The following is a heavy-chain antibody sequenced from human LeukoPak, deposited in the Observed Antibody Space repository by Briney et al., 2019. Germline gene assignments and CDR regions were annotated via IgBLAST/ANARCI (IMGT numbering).Heavy chain of an antibody. J-gene: IGHJ4*02. CDR1: GFTFGDYA. D-gene: IGHD3-9*01. V-gene: IGHV3-21*01. Sequence: GRSLRLSCTASGFTFGDYAMNWVRQAPGKGLEWVSSLSGGNSYVDYAESVKGRFTISRDNAKNSLYLQMNSLRAGDTAMYYCARRSILTGYPIDYWGQGTLVTVSS. CDR3: ARRSILTGYPIDY. CDR2: LSGGNSYV.